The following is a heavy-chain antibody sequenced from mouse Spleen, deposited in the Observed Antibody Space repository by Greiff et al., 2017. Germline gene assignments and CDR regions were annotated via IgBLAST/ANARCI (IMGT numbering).Heavy chain of an antibody. J-gene: IGHJ4*01. D-gene: IGHD1-2*01. CDR3: TRALQRDAMDY. CDR2: ISSGGDNI. CDR1: GFTFSSYA. Sequence: EVMLVESGDGLVKPGASLKFSCAASGFTFSSYAMHWVRQTPEQRLEWVAFISSGGDNIYYADTVKGRFTLSRDNARNTLYLQMSSLTSEDAAKYCSTRALQRDAMDYWGQGTSVTVSS. V-gene: IGHV5-9-1*02.